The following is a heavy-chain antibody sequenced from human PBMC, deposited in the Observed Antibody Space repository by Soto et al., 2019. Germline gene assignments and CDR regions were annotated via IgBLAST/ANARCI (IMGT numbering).Heavy chain of an antibody. J-gene: IGHJ3*02. CDR3: AKGRPTYSSSWYDGAFDI. V-gene: IGHV3-23*01. CDR1: GFTFSSYA. Sequence: GGSLRLSCAASGFTFSSYAMSWVRQAPGKGLEWVSAISGSGGSTYYADSVKGRFTISRDNSKNTLYLQMNSLRAEDTAVYYCAKGRPTYSSSWYDGAFDIWGQGTMVTV. D-gene: IGHD6-13*01. CDR2: ISGSGGST.